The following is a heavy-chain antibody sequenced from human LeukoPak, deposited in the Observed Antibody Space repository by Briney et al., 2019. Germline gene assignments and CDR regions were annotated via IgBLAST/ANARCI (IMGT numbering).Heavy chain of an antibody. CDR3: ATQRGSYLWGTDFDF. CDR1: GYTFTGYY. D-gene: IGHD3-16*01. CDR2: INPNSGDT. J-gene: IGHJ4*02. Sequence: GASVKVSCKTPGYTFTGYYMQWVRQAPGQGLEWMGWINPNSGDTKYAQKFQGRVTMTRDTSISTAYMELSRLRSDDTALYYCATQRGSYLWGTDFDFWGQGTLVTVSS. V-gene: IGHV1-2*02.